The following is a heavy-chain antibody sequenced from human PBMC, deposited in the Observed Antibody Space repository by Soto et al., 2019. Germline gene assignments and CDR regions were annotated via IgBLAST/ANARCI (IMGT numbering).Heavy chain of an antibody. CDR3: ARDHVVRGVINWFDP. V-gene: IGHV4-61*01. D-gene: IGHD3-10*01. CDR1: CGSVSSGSYY. J-gene: IGHJ5*02. CDR2: IYYSGST. Sequence: SEMLSLTCTVSCGSVSSGSYYWSWIRQPPGKGLEWIGYIYYSGSTNYNPSLKSRVTISVDTSKNQFSLKLSSVTAADTAVYYCARDHVVRGVINWFDPWGQGTLVTVSS.